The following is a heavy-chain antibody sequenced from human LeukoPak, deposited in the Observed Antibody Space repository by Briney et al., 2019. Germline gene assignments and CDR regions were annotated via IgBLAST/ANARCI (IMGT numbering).Heavy chain of an antibody. Sequence: SETLSLICTVSGGSISSSNFYWGWIRQPPGKGLEWMGSIYYSGSTYYNPSLKSRVTISVDTSKNQFSLKLSSVTAADTAVYYCARDGDNTIFGVVARGAFDIWGQGTMVTVSS. CDR1: GGSISSSNFY. CDR3: ARDGDNTIFGVVARGAFDI. D-gene: IGHD3-3*01. V-gene: IGHV4-39*07. CDR2: IYYSGST. J-gene: IGHJ3*02.